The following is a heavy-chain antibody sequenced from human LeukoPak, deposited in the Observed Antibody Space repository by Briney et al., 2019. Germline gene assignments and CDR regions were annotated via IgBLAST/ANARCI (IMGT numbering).Heavy chain of an antibody. CDR1: GFTFSSYA. J-gene: IGHJ4*02. V-gene: IGHV3-23*01. D-gene: IGHD3-3*01. CDR3: AKSSRITIFGVAFDY. Sequence: GGSLRLSCAASGFTFSSYAMSWVRQAPGKGLEWVSAISGSGGSTYYADPVKGRFTISRDNSKNTLYLQMNSLRAEDTAVYYCAKSSRITIFGVAFDYWGQGTLVTVSS. CDR2: ISGSGGST.